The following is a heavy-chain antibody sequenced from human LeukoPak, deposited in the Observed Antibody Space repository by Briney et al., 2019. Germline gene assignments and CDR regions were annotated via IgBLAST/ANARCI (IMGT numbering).Heavy chain of an antibody. CDR1: GFTFSDYY. CDR3: ARGYRWLQLSIRCPFDY. J-gene: IGHJ4*02. D-gene: IGHD5-24*01. CDR2: ISSSGSTI. Sequence: EGSLRLSCAASGFTFSDYYMSWIRQAPGKGLEGVSNISSSGSTIYYAESVKGRFTISRDNAKNSLYLQMNSLRAEDTAVYYCARGYRWLQLSIRCPFDYWGQGTLVTVSS. V-gene: IGHV3-11*01.